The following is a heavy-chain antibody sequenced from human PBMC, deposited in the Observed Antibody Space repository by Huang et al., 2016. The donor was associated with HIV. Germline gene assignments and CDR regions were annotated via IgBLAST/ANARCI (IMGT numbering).Heavy chain of an antibody. CDR2: IKHSGTT. CDR3: VRCPGYYFEPSRYFDAFDI. Sequence: VQLQQWGASLLKPSETLSLTCAVSGGTFTGSFWGWVRPAPGKGLEWITGIKHSGTTSYNPSLKSRVSMSVDVSNNQFSLSLKSVTAADTAVYFCVRCPGYYFEPSRYFDAFDIWGPGTMVTVS. D-gene: IGHD3-22*01. CDR1: GGTFTGSF. J-gene: IGHJ3*02. V-gene: IGHV4-34*02.